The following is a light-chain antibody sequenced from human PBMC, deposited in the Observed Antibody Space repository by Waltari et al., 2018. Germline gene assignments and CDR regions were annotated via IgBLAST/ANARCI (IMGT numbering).Light chain of an antibody. CDR1: QSVGSSS. Sequence: IVLTQPPRTASLSPGERVTLSCSASQSVGSSSLAWYQQKPGQAPRLVIHRASRRATGIPDRFSGSGSGTDFSLTISRLEPEDFAVYYCQQHGTLPATFGQGTKVEIK. CDR2: RAS. CDR3: QQHGTLPAT. V-gene: IGKV3-20*01. J-gene: IGKJ1*01.